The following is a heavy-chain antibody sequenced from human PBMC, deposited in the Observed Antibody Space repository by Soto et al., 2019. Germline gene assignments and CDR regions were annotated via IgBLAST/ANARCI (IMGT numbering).Heavy chain of an antibody. Sequence: GGSLRLSCTASGFTFGDYAMSWVRQAPGKGLEWVGFIRSKAYGGTTEYAASVKGRFTISRDDSKSIAYLQMNSLKTEDTAVYYCTPAGPGFDPWGQGTLVTVS. V-gene: IGHV3-49*04. CDR1: GFTFGDYA. J-gene: IGHJ5*02. CDR3: TPAGPGFDP. CDR2: IRSKAYGGTT.